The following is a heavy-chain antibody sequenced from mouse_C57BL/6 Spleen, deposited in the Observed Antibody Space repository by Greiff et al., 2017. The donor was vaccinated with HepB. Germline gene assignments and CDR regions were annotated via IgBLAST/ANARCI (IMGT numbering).Heavy chain of an antibody. J-gene: IGHJ3*01. CDR2: IDPSDSYT. CDR3: ARGPVVAEGFAY. Sequence: VQLQQPGAELVKPGASVKLSCKASGYTFTSYWMQWVKQRPGQGLEWIGEIDPSDSYTNYNQKFKGKATLTVDTSSSTAYMQLSSLTSEDSAVYYCARGPVVAEGFAYWGQGTLVTVSA. D-gene: IGHD1-1*01. CDR1: GYTFTSYW. V-gene: IGHV1-50*01.